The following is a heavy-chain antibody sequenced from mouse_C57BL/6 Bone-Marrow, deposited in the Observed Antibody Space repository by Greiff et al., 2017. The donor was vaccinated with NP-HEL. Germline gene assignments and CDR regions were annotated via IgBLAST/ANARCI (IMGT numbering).Heavy chain of an antibody. D-gene: IGHD1-1*02. J-gene: IGHJ1*03. CDR3: ARHGGSDWYFDV. CDR2: ISSGGSYT. V-gene: IGHV5-6*01. Sequence: EVQLVESGGDLVKPGGSLKLSCAASGFTFSSYGMSWVRQTPDKRLEWVATISSGGSYTYYPDSVKGRFTISRDNAKNTLYLQMSSLKSEDTAMYYCARHGGSDWYFDVWGTGTTVTVSS. CDR1: GFTFSSYG.